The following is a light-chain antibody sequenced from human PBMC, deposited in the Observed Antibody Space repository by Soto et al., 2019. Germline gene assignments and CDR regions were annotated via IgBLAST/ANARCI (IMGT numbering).Light chain of an antibody. V-gene: IGKV4-1*01. Sequence: DIVMTQSPDSLAVSLGEMATINCKSTQSVLYSSNNKKYLAWYQQKVGQPPKXLIYWASTRESGVPERFSGSGSGTDFTLTISSLRAEDVEFYYCQQYYTSPITFGQGTRLEIK. CDR2: WAS. J-gene: IGKJ5*01. CDR1: QSVLYSSNNKKY. CDR3: QQYYTSPIT.